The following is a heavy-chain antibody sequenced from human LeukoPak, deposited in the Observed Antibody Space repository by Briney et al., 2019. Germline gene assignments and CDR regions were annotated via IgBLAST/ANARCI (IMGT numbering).Heavy chain of an antibody. D-gene: IGHD1-14*01. CDR3: ARAFSRRYFDY. J-gene: IGHJ4*02. CDR1: GGSFSGYY. CDR2: INHSGST. Sequence: KPSETLSLTFAVYGGSFSGYYWSWIRQPPGKGLEWIGEINHSGSTNYNPSLKSRVTISVDTSKNQFSLKLSSVTAADTAVYYCARAFSRRYFDYWGQGTLVTVSS. V-gene: IGHV4-34*01.